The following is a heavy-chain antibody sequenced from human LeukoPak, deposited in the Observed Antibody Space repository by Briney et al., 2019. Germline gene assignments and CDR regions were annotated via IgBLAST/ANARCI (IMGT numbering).Heavy chain of an antibody. CDR3: ARETRDTAMVGLYYGMDV. Sequence: PSETLSLTCTVSGGSISSYYWSWIRQPPGKGLEWIGYIYYSGSTNYNPSLKSRVTISVDTSKNQFSLKLSSVTAADTAVYYCARETRDTAMVGLYYGMDVWGQGTTVTVSS. CDR1: GGSISSYY. V-gene: IGHV4-59*01. D-gene: IGHD5-18*01. CDR2: IYYSGST. J-gene: IGHJ6*02.